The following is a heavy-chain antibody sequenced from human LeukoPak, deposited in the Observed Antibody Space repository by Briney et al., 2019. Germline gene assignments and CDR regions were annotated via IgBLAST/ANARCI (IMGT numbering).Heavy chain of an antibody. CDR1: GFSFTTYG. Sequence: ASVKVSCKASGFSFTTYGISWARQAPGQGLECMGRISANNGNANYAQNLQGRVTMTTDTSTNTAYMELRSLKSDDTAVYLCARDNFIMDVWGQGTTVTLSS. J-gene: IGHJ6*02. D-gene: IGHD1-20*01. CDR3: ARDNFIMDV. V-gene: IGHV1-18*01. CDR2: ISANNGNA.